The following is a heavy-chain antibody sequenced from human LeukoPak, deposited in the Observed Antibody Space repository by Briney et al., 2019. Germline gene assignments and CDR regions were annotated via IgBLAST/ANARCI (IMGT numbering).Heavy chain of an antibody. CDR2: IYYSGST. V-gene: IGHV4-39*01. J-gene: IGHJ4*02. Sequence: SETLSLTCTVSGGSIGSSSYYWGWIRQPPGKGLEWIGSIYYSGSTYYNPSLKSRVTISVDTSKNQFSLKLSSVTAADTAVYYCARRRRGFDYWGQGTLVTVSS. D-gene: IGHD3-10*01. CDR1: GGSIGSSSYY. CDR3: ARRRRGFDY.